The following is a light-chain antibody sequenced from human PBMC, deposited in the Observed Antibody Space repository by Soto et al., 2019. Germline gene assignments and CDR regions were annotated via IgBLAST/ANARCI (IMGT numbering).Light chain of an antibody. V-gene: IGKV1-9*01. CDR1: QGIGSH. CDR3: QQRESYPII. Sequence: DIQLTQSPSFLSAFVGDRVTITCRASQGIGSHLVWYQQKPGKAPNLLIYAASTLQSGVPPRFSGSVSGKVFTLTISSLQPEDFATYYCQQRESYPIIFGQGTRLEI. J-gene: IGKJ5*01. CDR2: AAS.